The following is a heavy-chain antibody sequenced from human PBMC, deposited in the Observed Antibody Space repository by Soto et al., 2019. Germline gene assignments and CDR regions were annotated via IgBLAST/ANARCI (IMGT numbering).Heavy chain of an antibody. J-gene: IGHJ6*02. Sequence: PGGSLRLSCAASGFTFDSRVMSWVRQAPGKGLEWLSLISGSGRYTDYADSVKGRFTISRDNSKNTLYLQMNSLRVEDTAVYYCAKDPPSERMQPDYGMDVWGQGTTVTVSS. CDR3: AKDPPSERMQPDYGMDV. V-gene: IGHV3-23*01. D-gene: IGHD6-13*01. CDR2: ISGSGRYT. CDR1: GFTFDSRV.